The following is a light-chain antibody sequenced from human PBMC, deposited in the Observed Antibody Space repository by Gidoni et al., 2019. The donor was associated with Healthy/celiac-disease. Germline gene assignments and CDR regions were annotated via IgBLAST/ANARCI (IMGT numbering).Light chain of an antibody. Sequence: QAVVTQEPSLTVSPGGTVTLTCGSSTGAVTSGHYPYWFQQKPGQAPRTLSYDTSDKNTWTPARFSGSLLGGKAALTLSGAQPEDEAEYYCLLSYSGARVFGGGTKLTVL. CDR2: DTS. CDR3: LLSYSGARV. J-gene: IGLJ3*02. CDR1: TGAVTSGHY. V-gene: IGLV7-46*01.